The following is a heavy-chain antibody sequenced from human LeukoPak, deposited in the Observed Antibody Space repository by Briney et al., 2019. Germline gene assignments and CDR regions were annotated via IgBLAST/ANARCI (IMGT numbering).Heavy chain of an antibody. CDR1: GFTVSSNY. D-gene: IGHD3-9*01. V-gene: IGHV3-53*01. CDR3: ALGLVTDY. CDR2: IYSGGST. Sequence: GGSLRLSCAASGFTVSSNYMSWVRQAPGKGLEWVSVIYSGGSTDYADSVKGRFTISRDTSKNTLYLQMNSLRVEDTAVYYCALGLVTDYWGQGTLVTVSS. J-gene: IGHJ4*02.